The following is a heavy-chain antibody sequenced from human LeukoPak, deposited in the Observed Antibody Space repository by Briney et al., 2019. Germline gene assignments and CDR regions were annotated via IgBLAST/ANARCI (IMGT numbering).Heavy chain of an antibody. CDR3: ARDSGSSWREGLNY. CDR2: ISSSSDYI. D-gene: IGHD6-13*01. Sequence: GGSLRLSCAASTFTFSSDSMNWVRQAQGKGLEWVSSISSSSDYIYYADSVKGRFTIFRDNAKNSLYLQMNSLRVEDSAVYYCARDSGSSWREGLNYWGQGTLVTVSS. J-gene: IGHJ4*02. CDR1: TFTFSSDS. V-gene: IGHV3-21*01.